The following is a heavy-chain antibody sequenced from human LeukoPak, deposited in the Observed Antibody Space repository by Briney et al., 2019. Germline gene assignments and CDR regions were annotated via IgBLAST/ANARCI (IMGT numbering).Heavy chain of an antibody. V-gene: IGHV4-38-2*02. J-gene: IGHJ4*02. Sequence: SETLSLTCAVYGGSFSGYYWGWIRQPPGKGLEWIGSIYHSGSTYYNPSLKSRVTISVDTSKNQFSLKLSSVTAADTAVYYCARDSLLAGTGGNGPYYFDYWGQGTLVTVSS. D-gene: IGHD6-19*01. CDR1: GGSFSGYY. CDR3: ARDSLLAGTGGNGPYYFDY. CDR2: IYHSGST.